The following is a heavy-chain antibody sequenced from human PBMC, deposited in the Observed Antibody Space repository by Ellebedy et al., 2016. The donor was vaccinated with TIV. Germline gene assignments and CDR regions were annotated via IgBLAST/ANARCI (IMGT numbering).Heavy chain of an antibody. CDR3: ARGGPVYYYDSSDRGGFDY. CDR2: IYYTGST. D-gene: IGHD3-22*01. J-gene: IGHJ4*02. V-gene: IGHV4-59*01. CDR1: GGSISSYY. Sequence: SETLSLTCTVSGGSISSYYWSWIRQSPGKGLEWIGYIYYTGSTNYNPSLKSRVTISVDTSKNQFSLKLSSVTAADTAVYYCARGGPVYYYDSSDRGGFDYWGQGTLVTVSS.